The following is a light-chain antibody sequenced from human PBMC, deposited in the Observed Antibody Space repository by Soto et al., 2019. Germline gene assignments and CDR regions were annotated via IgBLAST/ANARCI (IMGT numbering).Light chain of an antibody. CDR3: KQHKEWPPFT. J-gene: IGKJ5*01. CDR1: QDVSIF. CDR2: GAS. Sequence: EILLAQSPPTLSLSAGESATLSSRDSQDVSIFLAWYQQKPAQAPRLLLYGASTRATGIPARFSGSGSGTEFTLSISSLQSEDFAVYYCKQHKEWPPFTFGQGTRVEIK. V-gene: IGKV3-15*01.